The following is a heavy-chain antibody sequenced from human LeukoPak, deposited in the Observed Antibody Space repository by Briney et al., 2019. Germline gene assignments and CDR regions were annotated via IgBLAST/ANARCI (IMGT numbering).Heavy chain of an antibody. J-gene: IGHJ6*04. Sequence: GGSLRLSCAASGFTFSRCTMNWVRQAPGKGLEWVSSISSSTHIHYADSVKGRFTISRDNAKNSLYLQMNSLRAEDTAVYYCAELGITMIGGVWGKGTTVTISS. D-gene: IGHD3-10*02. V-gene: IGHV3-21*01. CDR2: ISSSTHI. CDR1: GFTFSRCT. CDR3: AELGITMIGGV.